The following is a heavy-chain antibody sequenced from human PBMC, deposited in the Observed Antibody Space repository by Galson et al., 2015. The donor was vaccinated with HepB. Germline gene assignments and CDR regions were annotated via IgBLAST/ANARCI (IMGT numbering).Heavy chain of an antibody. CDR1: CFTINNAW. CDR2: IKSKTEGGTT. D-gene: IGHD3-16*01. CDR3: TTGSAFRAFNY. Sequence: LSPSSAASCFTINNAWMYWVRRAPGKRLEWVGHIKSKTEGGTTDYAARVKGRFTVSRDDSKNTLYMQMNSLKTEDTAVYDCTTGSAFRAFNYWGQGILVTVSS. V-gene: IGHV3-15*07. J-gene: IGHJ4*02.